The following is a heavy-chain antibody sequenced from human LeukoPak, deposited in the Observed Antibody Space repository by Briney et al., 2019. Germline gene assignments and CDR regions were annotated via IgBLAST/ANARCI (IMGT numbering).Heavy chain of an antibody. CDR2: IYYSGST. D-gene: IGHD6-19*01. J-gene: IGHJ5*02. Sequence: SETLSLTCTVSGGSINSYYWSWIRQPPGKGLEWIGYIYYSGSTNYNPSLKSRVTISVDTSKNQFSLKLSSVTAADTAVYYCARGGTYSSGWYSGFDPWGQGTLVTVSS. CDR1: GGSINSYY. CDR3: ARGGTYSSGWYSGFDP. V-gene: IGHV4-59*01.